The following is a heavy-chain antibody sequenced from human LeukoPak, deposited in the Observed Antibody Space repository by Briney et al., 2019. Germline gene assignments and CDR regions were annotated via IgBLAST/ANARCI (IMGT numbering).Heavy chain of an antibody. Sequence: GGSLRLSCAASGFTFSSYSMNWVRQAPGKGLEWVSSISSSSSYIYYADSVKGRFTISRDNAKNSLYLQMSSLRAEDTAVYYCARDLGGYSYGSTAYFDYWGQGTLVTVSS. J-gene: IGHJ4*02. CDR3: ARDLGGYSYGSTAYFDY. D-gene: IGHD5-18*01. V-gene: IGHV3-21*01. CDR1: GFTFSSYS. CDR2: ISSSSSYI.